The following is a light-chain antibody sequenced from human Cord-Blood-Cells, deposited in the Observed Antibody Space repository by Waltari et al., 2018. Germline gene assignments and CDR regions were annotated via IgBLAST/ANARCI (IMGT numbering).Light chain of an antibody. J-gene: IGKJ4*01. V-gene: IGKV2-28*01. CDR2: LGS. CDR1: QSLLHSNGYNY. Sequence: IVMTQSPLSLPVTPGAPASISCRSSQSLLHSNGYNYLDWYLQKPGQSPQLLIYLGSNRASGVPDRFKGSGSGTDFTLKISRVEAEDVGVYYCMQALQTPTFGGGTKVEIK. CDR3: MQALQTPT.